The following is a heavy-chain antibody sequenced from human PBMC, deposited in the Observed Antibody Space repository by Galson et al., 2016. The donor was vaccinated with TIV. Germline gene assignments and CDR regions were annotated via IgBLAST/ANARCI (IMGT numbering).Heavy chain of an antibody. Sequence: SLRLSCAASGFIFDNYVMHWVRRAPAKGLECVSLISWDGQRPYYADSVKGRFTISRDNSRNSLFLQMDSLRTEDTALYYCATLTGDEGHFDYWGQGTPVTVFS. D-gene: IGHD7-27*01. CDR3: ATLTGDEGHFDY. V-gene: IGHV3-43*01. CDR1: GFIFDNYV. CDR2: ISWDGQRP. J-gene: IGHJ4*02.